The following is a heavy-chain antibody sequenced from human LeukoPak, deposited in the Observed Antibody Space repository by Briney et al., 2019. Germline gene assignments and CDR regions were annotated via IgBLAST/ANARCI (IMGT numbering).Heavy chain of an antibody. CDR3: ARGGFYGSGSLFDY. CDR1: GGSVSSGGSY. Sequence: SQTLSLTCSVSGGSVSSGGSYWSWIRQHPGKGLEWIGYIYYSGYTSYSPSLKTRFFISLDTSKNQFSLKVNSVTAADTAVYYCARGGFYGSGSLFDYWGQGTLVTVSS. J-gene: IGHJ4*02. D-gene: IGHD3-10*01. CDR2: IYYSGYT. V-gene: IGHV4-31*03.